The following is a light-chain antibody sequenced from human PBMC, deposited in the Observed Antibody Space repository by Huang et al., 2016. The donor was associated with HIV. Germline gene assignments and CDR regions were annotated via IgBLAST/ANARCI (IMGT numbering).Light chain of an antibody. CDR1: QSVSSSY. Sequence: IVLTQSPGALSLSPGERATLSCRASQSVSSSYLAWYQQKPGQAPRLLIYGASSRATGIPDRFSGSGSGTDFTLTVSRLQPEDFAVYYCQHYGGAYTFGQGTKLELK. V-gene: IGKV3-20*01. CDR2: GAS. J-gene: IGKJ2*01. CDR3: QHYGGAYT.